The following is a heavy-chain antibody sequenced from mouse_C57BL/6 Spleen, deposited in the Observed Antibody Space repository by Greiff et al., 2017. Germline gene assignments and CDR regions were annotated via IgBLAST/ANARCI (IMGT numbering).Heavy chain of an antibody. V-gene: IGHV1-39*01. D-gene: IGHD1-1*01. CDR1: GYSFTDYN. CDR2: INPNYGTT. CDR3: ARWDYGSSYAGD. J-gene: IGHJ2*01. Sequence: EVKVVESGPELVKPGASVKISCKASGYSFTDYNMNWVKQSNGKSLEWIGVINPNYGTTSYNQKFKGKATLTVDQSSSTAYMQLNSLTSEDSAVXYCARWDYGSSYAGDWGQGTTLTVSS.